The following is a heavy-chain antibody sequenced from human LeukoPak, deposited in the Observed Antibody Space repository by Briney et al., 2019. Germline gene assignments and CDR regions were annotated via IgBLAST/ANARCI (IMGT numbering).Heavy chain of an antibody. Sequence: ASVKVSCKASGYTFTSYGISWVRQAPGQGLEWMGWISAYNGNTNYAQKLQGRVTMTTDTSTSTAYMELRSLRSDDTAVYYCARGHYYDSSGYYFVGDWFDPWGQGTLVTVSS. CDR3: ARGHYYDSSGYYFVGDWFDP. J-gene: IGHJ5*02. D-gene: IGHD3-22*01. CDR1: GYTFTSYG. CDR2: ISAYNGNT. V-gene: IGHV1-18*01.